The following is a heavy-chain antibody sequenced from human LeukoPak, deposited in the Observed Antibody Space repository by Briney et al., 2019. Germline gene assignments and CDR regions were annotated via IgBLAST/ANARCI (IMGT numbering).Heavy chain of an antibody. CDR1: GGTISSGGYY. CDR3: ARGTAKLGGYYYYYYMDV. J-gene: IGHJ6*03. CDR2: IYYSGST. Sequence: SETLSLTCTVSGGTISSGGYYWSWIRQHPGKGLEWIGYIYYSGSTYYNPSLKSRVTISVDTSKNQFSLKLSSVTAAYTAVYYCARGTAKLGGYYYYYYMDVWGKGTTVTVSS. D-gene: IGHD3-16*01. V-gene: IGHV4-31*03.